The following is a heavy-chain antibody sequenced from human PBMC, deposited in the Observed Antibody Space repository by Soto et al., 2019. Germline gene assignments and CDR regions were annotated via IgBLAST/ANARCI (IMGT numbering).Heavy chain of an antibody. CDR3: ARGFRDIYALDV. J-gene: IGHJ6*02. Sequence: EVQLVESGGGLVQPGGSLRLSCATSGFTFRSHWMHWVRQAPGEGLVWVSRINGDGSRTNYAESVKGRLTISRENAKNTVSLQMNSLRAEDTAVYYCARGFRDIYALDVWGQGTTVTVSS. CDR1: GFTFRSHW. CDR2: INGDGSRT. V-gene: IGHV3-74*01.